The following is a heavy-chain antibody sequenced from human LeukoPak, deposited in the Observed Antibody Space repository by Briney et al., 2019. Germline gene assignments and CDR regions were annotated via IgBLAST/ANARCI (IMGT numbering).Heavy chain of an antibody. J-gene: IGHJ6*02. V-gene: IGHV3-30-3*01. CDR3: ARDYDFWSGYYIYYYYGMDV. CDR1: GFTFSSYA. D-gene: IGHD3-3*01. CDR2: ISYDGSNK. Sequence: PGGSLRLSCAASGFTFSSYAMHWVRQAPGKGLGWVAVISYDGSNKYYADSVKGRFTISRDNSKNTLYLQMNSLRAEDTAVYYCARDYDFWSGYYIYYYYGMDVWGQGTTVTVSS.